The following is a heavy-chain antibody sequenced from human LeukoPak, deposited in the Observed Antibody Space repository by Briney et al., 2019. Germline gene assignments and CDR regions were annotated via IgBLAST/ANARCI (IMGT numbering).Heavy chain of an antibody. D-gene: IGHD6-19*01. V-gene: IGHV4-39*07. J-gene: IGHJ3*02. CDR2: IYHSGST. CDR3: ARHEPYSSGWYGPRKRDAFDI. CDR1: GGSISNTSYY. Sequence: SETLSLTCTVSGGSISNTSYYWGWIRQPPGKGLEWIGSIYHSGSTYYNPSLKSRVTISVDTSKNQFSLKLSSVTAADTAVYYCARHEPYSSGWYGPRKRDAFDIWAKGQWSPSLQ.